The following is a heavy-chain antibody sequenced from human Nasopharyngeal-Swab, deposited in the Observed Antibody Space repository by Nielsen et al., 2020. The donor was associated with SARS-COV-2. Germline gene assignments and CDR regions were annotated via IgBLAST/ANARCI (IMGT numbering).Heavy chain of an antibody. D-gene: IGHD4-17*01. V-gene: IGHV2-26*01. J-gene: IGHJ3*02. Sequence: SGPTLVKPTETLTLTCTVCGFSLSNARMGVSWIRPPPGKALEWLAHIFSNDEKSYSTSLKSRLTISKDTSKNQVVLTMTNMDPVDTATYYCARSGSYGGAFDIWGQGTMVTVSS. CDR1: GFSLSNARMG. CDR3: ARSGSYGGAFDI. CDR2: IFSNDEK.